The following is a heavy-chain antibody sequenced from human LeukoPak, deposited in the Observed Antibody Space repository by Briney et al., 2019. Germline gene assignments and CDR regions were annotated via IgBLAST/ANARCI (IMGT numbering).Heavy chain of an antibody. Sequence: GASVKVSCKASGYTFTGYYMHWVRQAPGQGLEWMGWINPNSGGTNYAQKFQGRVTMTRDTSISTAYMELSRLRSDDTAVYYGARDLLAMVRGVIIGAVGYWGQGTLVTVSS. CDR3: ARDLLAMVRGVIIGAVGY. D-gene: IGHD3-10*01. CDR1: GYTFTGYY. V-gene: IGHV1-2*02. J-gene: IGHJ4*02. CDR2: INPNSGGT.